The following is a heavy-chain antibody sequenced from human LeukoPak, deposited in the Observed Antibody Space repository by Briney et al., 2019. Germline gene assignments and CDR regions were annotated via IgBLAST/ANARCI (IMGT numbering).Heavy chain of an antibody. CDR3: ARAAYNDFWCEYNYFGP. CDR1: GGTFSYTA. D-gene: IGHD3-3*01. V-gene: IGHV1-69*05. Sequence: ASVKVSCKASGGTFSYTAISWVRQAPGQGLEWMGGIIPLFGTTNYAQKFQGRVTITKNDSTTTAYMELSGLRSDDTAMYYCARAAYNDFWCEYNYFGPWGQGSLVTVSS. CDR2: IIPLFGTT. J-gene: IGHJ5*02.